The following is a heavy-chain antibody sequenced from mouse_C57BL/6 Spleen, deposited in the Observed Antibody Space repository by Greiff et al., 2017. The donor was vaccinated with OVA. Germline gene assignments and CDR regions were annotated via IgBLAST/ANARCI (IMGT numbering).Heavy chain of an antibody. D-gene: IGHD1-1*01. CDR2: IWSGGST. Sequence: QVQLQQSGPGLVQPSQSLSITCTVSGFSLTSYGVHWVRQSPGKGLEWLGVIWSGGSTDYNAAFISRLSISKDNSKSQVFFKMNSLQADDTAIYYCARNNDYGSSFAYWGQGTLVTVSA. V-gene: IGHV2-2*01. CDR3: ARNNDYGSSFAY. J-gene: IGHJ3*01. CDR1: GFSLTSYG.